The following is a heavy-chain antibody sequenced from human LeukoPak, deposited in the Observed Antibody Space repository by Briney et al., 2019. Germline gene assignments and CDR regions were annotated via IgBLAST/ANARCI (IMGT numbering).Heavy chain of an antibody. CDR3: ASNLEDIVVVVAATDY. J-gene: IGHJ4*02. Sequence: SGGSLRLSCAASGFTFSSYAMSWVRRAPGKGLEWVSAISGSGGSTYYADSVKGRFTISRDNSKNTLYLQMNSLRAEDTAVYYCASNLEDIVVVVAATDYWGQGTLVTVSS. CDR2: ISGSGGST. CDR1: GFTFSSYA. D-gene: IGHD2-15*01. V-gene: IGHV3-23*01.